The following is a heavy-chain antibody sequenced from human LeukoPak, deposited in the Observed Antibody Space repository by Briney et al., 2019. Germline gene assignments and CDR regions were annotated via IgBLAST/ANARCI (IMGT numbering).Heavy chain of an antibody. J-gene: IGHJ3*02. V-gene: IGHV3-30-3*01. CDR1: GFTFSSYA. Sequence: GRSLRLSCAASGFTFSSYAMHWVRQAPGKGLEWVAVISYDGSNKYYADSVKGRFTISRDNSKNTLYLQMNSLRAEGTAVYYCARGRFGELYDAFDIWGQGTMVTVSS. CDR3: ARGRFGELYDAFDI. CDR2: ISYDGSNK. D-gene: IGHD3-10*01.